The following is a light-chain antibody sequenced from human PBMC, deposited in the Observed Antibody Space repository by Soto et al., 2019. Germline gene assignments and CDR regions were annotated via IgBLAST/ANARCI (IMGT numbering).Light chain of an antibody. CDR3: MQAVQTPPT. CDR1: HSLLHSNGYNY. V-gene: IGKV2-28*01. Sequence: DIVMTQSPLSLPVTPGEPSSISCSSSHSLLHSNGYNYLDWYLQRPGQSPQLLIYLGSNRASGVPDRFSGSGSGTDFTLKISRVEAEDVGVYYCMQAVQTPPTFGQGTKVDIK. CDR2: LGS. J-gene: IGKJ1*01.